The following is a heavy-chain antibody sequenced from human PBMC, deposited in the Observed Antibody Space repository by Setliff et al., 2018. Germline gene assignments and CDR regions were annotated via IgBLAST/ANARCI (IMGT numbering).Heavy chain of an antibody. J-gene: IGHJ4*02. D-gene: IGHD1-26*01. CDR1: GYTFTGYY. CDR3: ARGDVYSGSYYHFDY. V-gene: IGHV1-69*05. CDR2: IIPIFGTA. Sequence: SVKVSCKASGYTFTGYYMHWVRQAPGQGLEWMRGIIPIFGTANYAQNFQGRVTITRDTSASTAYMELSSLTSEDTAIYYCARGDVYSGSYYHFDYWGQGTLVTVSS.